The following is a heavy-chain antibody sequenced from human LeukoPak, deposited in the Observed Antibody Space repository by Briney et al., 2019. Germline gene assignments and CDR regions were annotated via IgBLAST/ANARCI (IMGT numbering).Heavy chain of an antibody. J-gene: IGHJ5*02. CDR2: IYYSGST. Sequence: PSETLSLTRTVSGGSISSYYWSWIRQPPGKGLEWIGYIYYSGSTNYNPSLKSRVTISVDTSKNQFSLKLSSVTAADTAVYYCASGAAAGTRMKYNWFDPWGQGTLVTVSS. V-gene: IGHV4-59*01. CDR1: GGSISSYY. D-gene: IGHD6-13*01. CDR3: ASGAAAGTRMKYNWFDP.